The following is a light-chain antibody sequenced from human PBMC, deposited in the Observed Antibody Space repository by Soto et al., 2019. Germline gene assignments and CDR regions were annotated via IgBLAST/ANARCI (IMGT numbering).Light chain of an antibody. J-gene: IGKJ1*01. Sequence: DIQITPSASSLCASVGDSVTITCRASQSIISYLNWYQQKPGKAPKLLIYAASSLQSGVPSRFSGSGSGTDFTLTISSLQPEDFAVYYCQQYNYWPPWTFGQGAKVDI. CDR1: QSIISY. CDR2: AAS. V-gene: IGKV1-39*01. CDR3: QQYNYWPPWT.